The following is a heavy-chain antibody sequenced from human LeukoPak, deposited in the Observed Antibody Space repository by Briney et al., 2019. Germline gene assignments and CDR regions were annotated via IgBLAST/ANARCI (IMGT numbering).Heavy chain of an antibody. D-gene: IGHD6-6*01. V-gene: IGHV4-39*01. CDR2: IYYSGST. CDR1: GGSISSSSYY. CDR3: ATGAARSYYYYGMDV. Sequence: KPSETLSLTCTVSGGSISSSSYYWGWIRQPPGKGLEWIGRIYYSGSTYYNPSLKIRVTISVDTSKNQFSLKLSSVTAAATAVYYCATGAARSYYYYGMDVWGQGTTVTVSS. J-gene: IGHJ6*02.